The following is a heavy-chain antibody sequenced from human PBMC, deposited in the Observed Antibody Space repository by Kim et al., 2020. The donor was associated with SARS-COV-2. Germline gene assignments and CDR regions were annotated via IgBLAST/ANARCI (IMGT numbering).Heavy chain of an antibody. V-gene: IGHV3-33*01. CDR3: ARAGGVIGAAADL. J-gene: IGHJ5*02. Sequence: YADSGEGRFTISRDNSKNTLYLQMNSLGAEDTAVYYCARAGGVIGAAADLWGQGTLVTVSS. D-gene: IGHD3-16*02.